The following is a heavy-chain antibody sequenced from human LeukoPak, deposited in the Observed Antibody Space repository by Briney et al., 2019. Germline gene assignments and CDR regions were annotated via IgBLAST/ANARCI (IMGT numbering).Heavy chain of an antibody. CDR1: GLTFSSYA. D-gene: IGHD3-10*01. Sequence: GGSLRLSCAASGLTFSSYAMSWVRQAPGKGLEWVSAISGSGGSTYYADSVKGRFTISRDNSKNTLYLQMNSLRAEDTAVYYCAKDRYGSGSPFDYWGQGTLVTVSS. J-gene: IGHJ4*02. CDR2: ISGSGGST. CDR3: AKDRYGSGSPFDY. V-gene: IGHV3-23*01.